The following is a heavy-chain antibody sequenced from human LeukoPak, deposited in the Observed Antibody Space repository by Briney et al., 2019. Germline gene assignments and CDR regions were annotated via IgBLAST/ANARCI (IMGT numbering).Heavy chain of an antibody. J-gene: IGHJ5*02. CDR3: ARGLYGDYGSCWFDP. V-gene: IGHV4-39*07. Sequence: PSETLSLTCTVSGGSISSSSYYWGWIRQPPGKGLEWIGSTYYSGSTYYNPSLKSRVTISVDTSKNQFSLRLSSVTAADTAVYYCARGLYGDYGSCWFDPWGQGTLVTVSS. D-gene: IGHD4-17*01. CDR2: TYYSGST. CDR1: GGSISSSSYY.